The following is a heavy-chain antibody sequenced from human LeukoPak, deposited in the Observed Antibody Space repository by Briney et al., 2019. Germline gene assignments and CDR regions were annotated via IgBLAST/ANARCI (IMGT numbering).Heavy chain of an antibody. J-gene: IGHJ4*02. Sequence: SDTLSLTCTVSRRSLSRYYWIWIRQSPRRGLEWIGYMFHSGSPNYHPSLKRRVAISIDTYKNQFPLKLSSVTAADTAVYCCARGSRYCSTASCSSFDYWGQGTLVTVSS. CDR1: RRSLSRYY. V-gene: IGHV4-59*07. CDR2: MFHSGSP. D-gene: IGHD2-2*01. CDR3: ARGSRYCSTASCSSFDY.